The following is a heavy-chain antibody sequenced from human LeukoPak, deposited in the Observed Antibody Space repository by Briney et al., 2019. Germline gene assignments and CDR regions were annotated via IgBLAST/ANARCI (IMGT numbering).Heavy chain of an antibody. Sequence: GGSLRLSCAASGFTFSSYAMSWVRQAPGKGLEWVSAISGSGGSTYYADSVKGRFTISRDNSKNTLYLQMNSLRAGDTAVYYCARYQGGIRARAFDIWGQGTMVTVSS. J-gene: IGHJ3*02. CDR2: ISGSGGST. CDR3: ARYQGGIRARAFDI. D-gene: IGHD2-2*01. CDR1: GFTFSSYA. V-gene: IGHV3-23*01.